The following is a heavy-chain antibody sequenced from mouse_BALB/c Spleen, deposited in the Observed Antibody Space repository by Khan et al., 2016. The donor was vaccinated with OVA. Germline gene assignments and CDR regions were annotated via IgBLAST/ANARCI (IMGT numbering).Heavy chain of an antibody. CDR2: INTHSGVP. CDR3: SRGGAAYYRNDGGAMDY. Sequence: QIQLVQSGPELKKPGETVRISCKASGYTFTTAGIQWVQKMPGKGLKWIGWINTHSGVPNYAEDFKGRFAFSLETSASTAYLQITNLKNDDTATYFCSRGGAAYYRNDGGAMDYWGQGTSVTVSS. V-gene: IGHV9-4*02. CDR1: GYTFTTAG. J-gene: IGHJ4*01. D-gene: IGHD2-14*01.